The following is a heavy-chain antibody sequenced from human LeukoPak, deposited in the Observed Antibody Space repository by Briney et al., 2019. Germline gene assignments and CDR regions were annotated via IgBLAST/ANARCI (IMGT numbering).Heavy chain of an antibody. J-gene: IGHJ5*02. CDR1: GLSITSGYY. V-gene: IGHV4-61*01. Sequence: PSETLSLTCTVSGLSITSGYYWSWIRQPPGKGLECIGYIHYSGSTNYNPSLKSRVTISVDTSKNQFSLKLKSVTAADTAVYYCARGGYYGWGNDFRFDPWGQGTLVTVSS. CDR2: IHYSGST. D-gene: IGHD3-10*01. CDR3: ARGGYYGWGNDFRFDP.